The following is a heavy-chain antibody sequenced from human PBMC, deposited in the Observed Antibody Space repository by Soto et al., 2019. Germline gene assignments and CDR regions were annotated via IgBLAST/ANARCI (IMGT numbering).Heavy chain of an antibody. Sequence: VRLLESGGGLVQPGGSLRLSCAASGFTFSSYGVTWVRQAPGKGLEWVAAITGSGYSTYYADSVKGRFTISRDNSKNTLYLQMNSLRVEDTALYYCAKDYYYDSSGYSELGDAFDIWGQGTMVSVSS. CDR3: AKDYYYDSSGYSELGDAFDI. J-gene: IGHJ3*02. CDR1: GFTFSSYG. V-gene: IGHV3-23*01. D-gene: IGHD3-22*01. CDR2: ITGSGYST.